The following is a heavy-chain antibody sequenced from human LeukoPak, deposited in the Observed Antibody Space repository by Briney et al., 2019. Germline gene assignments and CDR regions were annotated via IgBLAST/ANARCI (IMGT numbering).Heavy chain of an antibody. D-gene: IGHD3-10*01. CDR2: IWYDGSNK. J-gene: IGHJ4*02. Sequence: GGSLRLSCAASGFTFSSYGMHWVRQAPGKGLEWVAVIWYDGSNKYYADSVKGRFTISRDNSKNTLYLQMNSLRAEDTAVYYCAKGLGGDGSGSSPDYWGQGTLVTVSS. V-gene: IGHV3-33*06. CDR3: AKGLGGDGSGSSPDY. CDR1: GFTFSSYG.